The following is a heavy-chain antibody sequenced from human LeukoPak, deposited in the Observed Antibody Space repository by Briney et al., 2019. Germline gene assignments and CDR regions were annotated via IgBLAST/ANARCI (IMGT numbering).Heavy chain of an antibody. J-gene: IGHJ4*02. D-gene: IGHD4-17*01. CDR1: GYTFSDRY. V-gene: IGHV1-2*02. Sequence: ASVKVSCKASGYTFSDRYMQWVRQAPGQGFEWLGWINPNSGGTSYAQKFQGRVTMTRDTSNSTAYMELSRLRSDDTAVYYCARGALDPATVTNYFEYWGQGTLVTVSS. CDR3: ARGALDPATVTNYFEY. CDR2: INPNSGGT.